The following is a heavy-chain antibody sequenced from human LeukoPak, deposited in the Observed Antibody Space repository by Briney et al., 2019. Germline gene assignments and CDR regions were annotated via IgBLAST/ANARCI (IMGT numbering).Heavy chain of an antibody. CDR1: GFAFSNSW. J-gene: IGHJ4*02. CDR3: ATAGSYRFDF. Sequence: GGSLRLSCVGSGFAFSNSWIHWVRQAPGKGLVWVSRVNPDGRTTNYADSVNGRFTISRDNAKNTLYLQMNSLTVEDTAVYYCATAGSYRFDFWGQGTLVTVSS. D-gene: IGHD3-16*02. CDR2: VNPDGRTT. V-gene: IGHV3-74*01.